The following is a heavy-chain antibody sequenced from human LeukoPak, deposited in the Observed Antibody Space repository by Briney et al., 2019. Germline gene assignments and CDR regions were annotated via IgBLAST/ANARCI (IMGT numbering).Heavy chain of an antibody. CDR2: IKQGGSEK. V-gene: IGHV3-7*01. Sequence: GSLRLSCAASGFTFSSYWMSWVRQAPGKGLEWVANIKQGGSEKYYVDSVKGRFTISRDNAKNSLYLQMNSPRAEDTAVYYCARDRHIVVDPFDYWGQGTLVTVSS. D-gene: IGHD2-2*01. CDR3: ARDRHIVVDPFDY. J-gene: IGHJ4*02. CDR1: GFTFSSYW.